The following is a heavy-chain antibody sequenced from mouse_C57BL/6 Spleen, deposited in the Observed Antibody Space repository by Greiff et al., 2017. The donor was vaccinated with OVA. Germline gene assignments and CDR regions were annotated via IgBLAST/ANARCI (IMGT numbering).Heavy chain of an antibody. CDR3: ASLTTVVDFDY. CDR1: GYTFTSYW. D-gene: IGHD1-1*01. CDR2: IDPSDSYT. Sequence: QVQLQQPGAELVRPGTSVKLSCKASGYTFTSYWMHWVKQRPGQGLEWIGVIDPSDSYTNSNQKFKGKATLTVDTSSSTAYMPLSSLTSEDSAVYYCASLTTVVDFDYWGQGTTLTGSS. J-gene: IGHJ2*01. V-gene: IGHV1-59*01.